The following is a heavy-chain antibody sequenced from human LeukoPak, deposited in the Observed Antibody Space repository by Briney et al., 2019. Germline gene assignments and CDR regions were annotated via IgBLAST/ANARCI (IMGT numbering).Heavy chain of an antibody. CDR3: ARDTSSGCDY. Sequence: PGGPLRLSCAASGFTFSSYGMHGVRQAPGKGVEGVAVIWYDGSNKYYADSVKGRFTISRDNSKNTLYLQMNSLRAEDTAVYYCARDTSSGCDYWGQGTLVTVSS. CDR2: IWYDGSNK. D-gene: IGHD6-19*01. CDR1: GFTFSSYG. V-gene: IGHV3-33*01. J-gene: IGHJ4*02.